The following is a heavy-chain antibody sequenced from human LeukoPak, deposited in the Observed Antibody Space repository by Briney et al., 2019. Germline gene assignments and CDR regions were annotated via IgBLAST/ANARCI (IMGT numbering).Heavy chain of an antibody. Sequence: PSETLSLTCAVYGGSFSGYYWSWIRQPPGKGLEWIGEINHSGSTNYNPSLKSRVTISVDTSKNQFSLKLSSMTAADTAVYYCARGRRRYDYWGQGTLVTVSS. V-gene: IGHV4-34*01. J-gene: IGHJ4*02. CDR1: GGSFSGYY. CDR2: INHSGST. D-gene: IGHD3-9*01. CDR3: ARGRRRYDY.